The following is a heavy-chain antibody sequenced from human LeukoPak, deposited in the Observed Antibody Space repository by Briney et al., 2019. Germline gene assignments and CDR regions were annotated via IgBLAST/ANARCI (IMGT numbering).Heavy chain of an antibody. Sequence: PGGSLRLSCVASGFSLSGYWMYWVRQAPGKGLEWVAVIWYDGSNKYYADSVKGRFTVSRDNSKNTLYLQMNSLRAEDTAVYYCARDRRPYSGSYYSFGYWGQGTLVTVSS. J-gene: IGHJ4*02. D-gene: IGHD1-26*01. CDR2: IWYDGSNK. V-gene: IGHV3-33*08. CDR3: ARDRRPYSGSYYSFGY. CDR1: GFSLSGYW.